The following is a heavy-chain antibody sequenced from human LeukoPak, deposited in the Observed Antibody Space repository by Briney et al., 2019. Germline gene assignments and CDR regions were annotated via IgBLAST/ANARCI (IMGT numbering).Heavy chain of an antibody. J-gene: IGHJ4*02. D-gene: IGHD3/OR15-3a*01. CDR1: GFTFSNYW. CDR2: ISSDGSST. V-gene: IGHV3-74*01. Sequence: QTGGSLTLSCAVSGFTFSNYWMHWVRQAPGKGLVWVSCISSDGSSTNYADSVKGRFSISRDNAKNTLYLHMNSLRAEDTALYYCARPMISVMSLGADFWGQGSLVTVSS. CDR3: ARPMISVMSLGADF.